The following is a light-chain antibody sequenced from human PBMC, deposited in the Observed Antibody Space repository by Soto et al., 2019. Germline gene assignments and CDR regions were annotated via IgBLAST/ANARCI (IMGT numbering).Light chain of an antibody. CDR1: QSVTSTF. Sequence: EVGLTQSPGTLSLSPGERATLYCRASQSVTSTFLAWYQQSPGQAPRLLIYGASNRATGIPDRFSGSGSGTDFTLTISRLEPEDFAVYYCQQYGSSPPATFGQGTKVDI. V-gene: IGKV3-20*01. CDR3: QQYGSSPPAT. J-gene: IGKJ2*01. CDR2: GAS.